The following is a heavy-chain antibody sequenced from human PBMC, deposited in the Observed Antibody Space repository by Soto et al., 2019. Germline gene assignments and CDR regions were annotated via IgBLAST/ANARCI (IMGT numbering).Heavy chain of an antibody. J-gene: IGHJ5*02. CDR3: ARDKNHGDLDWFDP. CDR2: IIPIFGTV. CDR1: GGTFSSDA. Sequence: QVQLVQSGAEVKKPGSSVKVSCKASGGTFSSDAITWVRQAPGQGLEWMGGIIPIFGTVDYAQKFQGRVTITADKSTSTAYMELSSLRSEDTAVYYCARDKNHGDLDWFDPWGQGTLVTVSS. V-gene: IGHV1-69*06.